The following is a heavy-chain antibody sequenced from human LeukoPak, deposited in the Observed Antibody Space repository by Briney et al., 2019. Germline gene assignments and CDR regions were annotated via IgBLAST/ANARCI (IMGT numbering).Heavy chain of an antibody. CDR2: ISSSGSTI. D-gene: IGHD6-19*01. J-gene: IGHJ4*02. Sequence: PGGSLRLSCAASGFTFSSYEMNWVRQAPGKGLEWVSYISSSGSTIYYADSVKGRFTISRDNAKNTLYLQMNSLRVEDTAVYYCARFSSGWSPSGFDYWGQGTLVTVSS. CDR3: ARFSSGWSPSGFDY. V-gene: IGHV3-48*03. CDR1: GFTFSSYE.